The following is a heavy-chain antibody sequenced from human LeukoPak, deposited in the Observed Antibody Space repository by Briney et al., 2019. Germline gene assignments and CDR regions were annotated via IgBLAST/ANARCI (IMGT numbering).Heavy chain of an antibody. CDR3: ARGGTTVTPGLLWFDP. CDR1: GGSISSHY. V-gene: IGHV4-59*11. D-gene: IGHD4-17*01. CDR2: IYYSGST. Sequence: SETLSLTCSVSGGSISSHYWSWIRQPPGKGLEWIGYIYYSGSTKYNPSLKSRVTISVDTSKNQYSLKLSSVTAADTAVYYCARGGTTVTPGLLWFDPWGQGTLVTVSS. J-gene: IGHJ5*02.